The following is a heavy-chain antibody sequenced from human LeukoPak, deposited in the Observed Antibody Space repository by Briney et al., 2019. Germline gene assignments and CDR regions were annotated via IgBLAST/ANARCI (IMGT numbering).Heavy chain of an antibody. CDR3: AKDRGTTIFGVVIRNDAFDI. J-gene: IGHJ3*02. Sequence: PGGSLRLSCAASGFTLSNYAMNWVRQAPGKGLEWVSAISGSGGSTYYADSVKGRFTISRDNSKNTLYLQMKSLRAEDTAVYYCAKDRGTTIFGVVIRNDAFDIWGQGTMVTVSS. V-gene: IGHV3-23*01. D-gene: IGHD3-3*01. CDR1: GFTLSNYA. CDR2: ISGSGGST.